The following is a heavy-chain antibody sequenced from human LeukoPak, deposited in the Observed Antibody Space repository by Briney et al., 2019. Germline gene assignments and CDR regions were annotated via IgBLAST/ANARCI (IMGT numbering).Heavy chain of an antibody. CDR3: ARIKKVDTSIDY. Sequence: SETLSLTCTVSSGSISSSSYYWGWIRQPPGKGLEWIGSIYYSGSTYYNPSPKSRVSISKDASKNQFSLKVSSVTAADTAVYYCARIKKVDTSIDYWGQGTLVTVSS. CDR2: IYYSGST. V-gene: IGHV4-39*01. CDR1: SGSISSSSYY. J-gene: IGHJ4*02. D-gene: IGHD5-18*01.